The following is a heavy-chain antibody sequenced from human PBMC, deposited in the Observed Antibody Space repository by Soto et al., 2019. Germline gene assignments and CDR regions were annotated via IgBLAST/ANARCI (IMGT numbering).Heavy chain of an antibody. Sequence: PSETLSLTCTVSGVSISRYYWSWIRQSPGKGLEWIGYIYYSGGTNYNPSLKSRVTISVDTSKKQFSLKLTSVTAADTAVYYCASVDLDRLVYYGMDVWGQGTSVTV. CDR3: ASVDLDRLVYYGMDV. CDR2: IYYSGGT. CDR1: GVSISRYY. D-gene: IGHD2-8*02. V-gene: IGHV4-59*01. J-gene: IGHJ6*02.